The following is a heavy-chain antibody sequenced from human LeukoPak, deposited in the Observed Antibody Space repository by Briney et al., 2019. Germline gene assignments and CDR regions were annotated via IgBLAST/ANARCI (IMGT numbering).Heavy chain of an antibody. CDR3: AREPRSTSGRYFDN. CDR1: GDSVSSNY. Sequence: SETLSLTCTVSGDSVSSNYWSWIRQPAGSVIEWIGRVSASGSTIYNPSLKSRITMSVDTSKNQFSLKLNSVTAADTALYYCAREPRSTSGRYFDNWGQGTLVTVSS. CDR2: VSASGST. V-gene: IGHV4-4*07. J-gene: IGHJ4*02. D-gene: IGHD2-2*01.